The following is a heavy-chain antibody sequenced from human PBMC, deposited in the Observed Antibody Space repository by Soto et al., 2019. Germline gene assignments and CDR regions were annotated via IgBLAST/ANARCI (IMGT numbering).Heavy chain of an antibody. CDR2: ISYDGSNK. V-gene: IGHV3-30*18. CDR1: GFTFSSYG. J-gene: IGHJ5*02. D-gene: IGHD3-9*01. CDR3: AKGAKGYYDILTGPNWFDP. Sequence: PGGSLRLSCAASGFTFSSYGMHWVRQAPGKGLERVAVISYDGSNKYYADSVKGRFTISRDNSKNTLYLQMNSLRAEDTAVYYCAKGAKGYYDILTGPNWFDPWGQGTLVTVSS.